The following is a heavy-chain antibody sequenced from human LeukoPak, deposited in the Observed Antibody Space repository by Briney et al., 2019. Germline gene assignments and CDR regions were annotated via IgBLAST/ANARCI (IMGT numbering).Heavy chain of an antibody. CDR1: GFTFSSYS. CDR2: ISTGSSYI. J-gene: IGHJ4*02. Sequence: GGSLRLSCAASGFTFSSYSMNWVRQAPGKGLEWVSCISTGSSYIYYADSVKGRFTISRDNAKNSLYLQMNSLRAEDTAVYYCAREGQGKGELFGEVDYWGQGILVTVSS. V-gene: IGHV3-21*01. CDR3: AREGQGKGELFGEVDY. D-gene: IGHD3-10*01.